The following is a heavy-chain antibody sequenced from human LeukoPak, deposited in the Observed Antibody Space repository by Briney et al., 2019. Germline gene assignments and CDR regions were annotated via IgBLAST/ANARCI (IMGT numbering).Heavy chain of an antibody. D-gene: IGHD1-26*01. V-gene: IGHV3-30*18. CDR1: GFTFSSYG. CDR2: ISYDGSNK. J-gene: IGHJ4*02. Sequence: GGSLRHSCAASGFTFSSYGMHWVRQAPGKGLEWVAVISYDGSNKYYADSVKGRFTISRDNSKNTLYLQMNSLRAEDTAVYYCAKDHPSGSLDYWGQGTLVTVSS. CDR3: AKDHPSGSLDY.